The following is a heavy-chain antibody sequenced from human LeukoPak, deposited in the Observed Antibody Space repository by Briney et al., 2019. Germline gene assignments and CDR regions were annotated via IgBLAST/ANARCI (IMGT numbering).Heavy chain of an antibody. CDR1: GYSISSGYY. CDR2: IYHSGST. Sequence: SETLSLTCAVSGYSISSGYYWGWIRHPPGKGLEWIGSIYHSGSTYYNPSLKSRVTISVDTSKNQFSLKLSSVPAAHTPAHYCARDLLGYCTNGVGYTGFEYWGQGNLFTVSS. J-gene: IGHJ4*02. CDR3: ARDLLGYCTNGVGYTGFEY. D-gene: IGHD2-8*01. V-gene: IGHV4-38-2*01.